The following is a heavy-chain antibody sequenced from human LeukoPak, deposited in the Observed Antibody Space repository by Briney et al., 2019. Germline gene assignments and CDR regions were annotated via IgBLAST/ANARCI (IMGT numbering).Heavy chain of an antibody. Sequence: SQTLSLTCTVSGGSISSGGYYWSWIRQHPGKGLEWIGYIYYSGSTYYNPSLKSRVTISVDTSQNQFSLKLSSVTAPDTAVYYCARGSPIAAAGTEVGFYYGMDVWGQGTTVTVSS. V-gene: IGHV4-31*03. J-gene: IGHJ6*02. CDR2: IYYSGST. CDR3: ARGSPIAAAGTEVGFYYGMDV. D-gene: IGHD6-13*01. CDR1: GGSISSGGYY.